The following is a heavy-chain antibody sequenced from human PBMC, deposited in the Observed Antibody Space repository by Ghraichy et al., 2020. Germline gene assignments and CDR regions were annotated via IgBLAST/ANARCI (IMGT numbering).Heavy chain of an antibody. D-gene: IGHD3-3*01. Sequence: SETLSLTCTVSGGSISSYYWSWIRQPPGKGLEWIGYIYYSGSTSYNPSLKSRVTISVDTSKNQFSLKLSSVTAADTAVYYCARDTDLSYLDYWGQGTLVTVSS. CDR2: IYYSGST. CDR1: GGSISSYY. CDR3: ARDTDLSYLDY. V-gene: IGHV4-59*01. J-gene: IGHJ4*02.